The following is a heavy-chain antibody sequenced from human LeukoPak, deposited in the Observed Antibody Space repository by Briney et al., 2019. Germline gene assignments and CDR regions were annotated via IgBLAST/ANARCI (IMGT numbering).Heavy chain of an antibody. Sequence: GGSLRLSCAASGFTFSSYGMHWVRQAPGKGLEWVAFIRYDGSNKYYADSVKGRFTISRDNSKNTLYLQMNSLRAEDTAVYYCAKGLWYYYGSGRRGYFDYWGQGTLVTVSS. CDR2: IRYDGSNK. D-gene: IGHD3-10*01. V-gene: IGHV3-30*02. CDR3: AKGLWYYYGSGRRGYFDY. CDR1: GFTFSSYG. J-gene: IGHJ4*02.